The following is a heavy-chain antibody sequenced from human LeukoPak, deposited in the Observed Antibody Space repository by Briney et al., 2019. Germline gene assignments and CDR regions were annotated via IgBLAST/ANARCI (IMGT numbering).Heavy chain of an antibody. CDR1: GFTFDAYG. D-gene: IGHD3-9*01. CDR2: ISYDGSNT. V-gene: IGHV3-30*18. Sequence: GGSLRLSCTAAGFTFDAYGMHWLRQAPGKAPGWVAVISYDGSNTDYADSVKGRFSISRGRYKSTIYLQMDSLRTEDTAVYYCAKGRVYYDILTGLMDVWGQGTTVTVSS. J-gene: IGHJ6*02. CDR3: AKGRVYYDILTGLMDV.